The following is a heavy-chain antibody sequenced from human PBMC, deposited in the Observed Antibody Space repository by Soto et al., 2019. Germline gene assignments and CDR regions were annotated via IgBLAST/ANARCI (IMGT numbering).Heavy chain of an antibody. J-gene: IGHJ5*02. Sequence: QVQLVESGGGLVKPGGSLRLSCAASGFTFSDYYMSWIRQAPGKGLEWVSYISSGHSTIYYADSVKGRFTISRDNAKNSLEQQMNSLRAEATAVYYCARGSSSSVWFDPWGQGTLVTVSS. CDR3: ARGSSSSVWFDP. CDR2: ISSGHSTI. V-gene: IGHV3-11*01. D-gene: IGHD6-6*01. CDR1: GFTFSDYY.